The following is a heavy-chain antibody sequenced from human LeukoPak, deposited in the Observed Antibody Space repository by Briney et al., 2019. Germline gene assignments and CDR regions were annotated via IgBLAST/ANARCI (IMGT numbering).Heavy chain of an antibody. CDR1: GYSISSGYY. J-gene: IGHJ4*02. V-gene: IGHV4-38-2*02. CDR2: IYHSGRT. CDR3: ASGGYDYYFDY. D-gene: IGHD3-3*01. Sequence: KPSETLSLTCTVSGYSISSGYYWGWIRQPPGKGLEWIGSIYHSGRTFYNPSLKSRVTISVDTSKNQFSLKLTSVTAADTAVYYCASGGYDYYFDYWGQGTLVTVSS.